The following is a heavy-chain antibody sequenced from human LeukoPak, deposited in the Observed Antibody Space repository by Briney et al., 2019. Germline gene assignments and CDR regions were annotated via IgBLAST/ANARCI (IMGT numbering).Heavy chain of an antibody. CDR3: ARGPPMRNYYYMDV. Sequence: SETLSLTCTVSGGSISSYYWSWIRQPAGKGLEWIGRIYTSGSTNYNPSLKSRVTMSVDTSKNQFSLKLSSVTAADTAVYYCARGPPMRNYYYMDVWGKGTTVTVSS. J-gene: IGHJ6*03. CDR2: IYTSGST. V-gene: IGHV4-4*07. CDR1: GGSISSYY.